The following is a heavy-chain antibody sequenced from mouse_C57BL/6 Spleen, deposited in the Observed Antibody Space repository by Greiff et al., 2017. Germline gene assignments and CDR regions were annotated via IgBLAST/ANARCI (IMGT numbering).Heavy chain of an antibody. CDR1: GYTFTSYW. J-gene: IGHJ4*01. CDR3: ARKPTTVVARDAMDY. CDR2: IYPSDSET. Sequence: QVQLKQPGAELVRPGSSVKLSCKASGYTFTSYWMDWVKQRPGQGLEWIGNIYPSDSETHYNQKFKDKATLTVDQSSSTAYIQLSSLTSEDSSVYYCARKPTTVVARDAMDYWGQGTSVTVSS. V-gene: IGHV1-61*01. D-gene: IGHD1-1*01.